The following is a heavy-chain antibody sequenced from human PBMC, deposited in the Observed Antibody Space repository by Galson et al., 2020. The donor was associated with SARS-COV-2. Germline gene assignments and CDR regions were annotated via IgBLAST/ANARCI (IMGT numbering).Heavy chain of an antibody. V-gene: IGHV3-48*03. J-gene: IGHJ6*03. D-gene: IGHD3-3*01. CDR1: GFTFSSYE. Sequence: GGSLRLSCAASGFTFSSYEMNWVRQAPGKGLEWVSYISSSGSTIYYADSVKGRFTISRDNAKNSLYLQMNSLRAEDTAVYYCARDRRGPTIFGVVIRYYYYMDVWGKGTTVTVSS. CDR2: ISSSGSTI. CDR3: ARDRRGPTIFGVVIRYYYYMDV.